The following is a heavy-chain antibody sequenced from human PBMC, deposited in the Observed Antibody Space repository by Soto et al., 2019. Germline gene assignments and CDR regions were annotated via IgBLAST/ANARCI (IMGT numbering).Heavy chain of an antibody. D-gene: IGHD4-17*01. CDR3: ARVGTTIDY. CDR2: ISAYNGNT. J-gene: IGHJ4*02. V-gene: IGHV1-18*01. Sequence: QVQLVQSGAEVKKPGASVKVSCKASGYTFTNFGISWVRQAPGQGLEWMGWISAYNGNTNYAQNFQGRVTMTTDTVTSTAYMELWSLISEDTALYYCARVGTTIDYWGQGSLVTVSS. CDR1: GYTFTNFG.